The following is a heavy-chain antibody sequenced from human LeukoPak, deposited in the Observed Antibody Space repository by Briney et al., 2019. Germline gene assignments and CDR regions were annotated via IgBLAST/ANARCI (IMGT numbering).Heavy chain of an antibody. J-gene: IGHJ6*02. V-gene: IGHV1-69*04. CDR3: ARARGDSFYYYGMDV. CDR1: GGTFSSYA. CDR2: IIPILGIA. Sequence: ASVKVSCKASGGTFSSYAISWVRQAPGQGLEWMGRIIPILGIANYAQKFQGGVTITADKSTSTAYMELSSLRSEDTAVYYCARARGDSFYYYGMDVWGQGTTVTVSS. D-gene: IGHD4-17*01.